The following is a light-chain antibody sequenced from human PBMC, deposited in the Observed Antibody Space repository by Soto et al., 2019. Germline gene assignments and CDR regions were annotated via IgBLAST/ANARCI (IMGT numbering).Light chain of an antibody. Sequence: QLVLTQPPSASGTPGQRVTISCSGSRSNIGSNTVNWYQQFPGTAPKFVIYSNSQRPSGVPARFSGSKSGTSASLAISGLQSEDEADYYCAAWDDSLNGVVFGGGTKVTVL. V-gene: IGLV1-44*01. CDR3: AAWDDSLNGVV. CDR2: SNS. CDR1: RSNIGSNT. J-gene: IGLJ2*01.